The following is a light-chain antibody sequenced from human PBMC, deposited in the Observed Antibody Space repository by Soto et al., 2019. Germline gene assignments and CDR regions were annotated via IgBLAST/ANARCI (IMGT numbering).Light chain of an antibody. CDR3: QHYGQT. CDR2: GAY. V-gene: IGKV3-20*01. J-gene: IGKJ1*01. Sequence: IVFTQSPGTLSLSPGESVTVYCRVSQSVPRASLAWYHQRPGQAPRLLIYGAYSRATGVPERFGGGGSGTDFTLTISILEPADLGVYYCQHYGQTFGPGTKVDIK. CDR1: QSVPRAS.